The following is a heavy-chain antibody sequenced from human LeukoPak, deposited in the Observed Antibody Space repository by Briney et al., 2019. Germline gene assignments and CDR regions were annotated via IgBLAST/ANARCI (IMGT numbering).Heavy chain of an antibody. V-gene: IGHV1-2*02. J-gene: IGHJ4*02. Sequence: ASVKVSFTASGYTFTAYYMHWVGQAPGQGLEGRGWINPNSGGTNYAQKFQGRVTMTRDTSISTPYMELSRLRSDDTAVYYCALSRGLGRIGYFDYWGQGTLVTVSS. CDR2: INPNSGGT. CDR3: ALSRGLGRIGYFDY. D-gene: IGHD2-15*01. CDR1: GYTFTAYY.